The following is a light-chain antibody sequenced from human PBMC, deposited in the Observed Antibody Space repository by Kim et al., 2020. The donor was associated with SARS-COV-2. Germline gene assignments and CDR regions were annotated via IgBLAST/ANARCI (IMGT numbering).Light chain of an antibody. CDR3: QQTYSTPWT. Sequence: ASAGDRVTITCRASQSITKYLNWYQQKPGKAPKLLIYAASTLQSGVPSRFSGSGSGTDFTLTISSVQPEDFATYHCQQTYSTPWTFGQGTKVDIK. CDR1: QSITKY. J-gene: IGKJ1*01. CDR2: AAS. V-gene: IGKV1-39*01.